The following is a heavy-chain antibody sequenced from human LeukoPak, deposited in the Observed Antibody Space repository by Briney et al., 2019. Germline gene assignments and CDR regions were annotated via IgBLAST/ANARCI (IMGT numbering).Heavy chain of an antibody. Sequence: PSQTLSLTCTVSGDSIGSGDYYWSWIRQPAGKGLEWIGRISSSGSTNYNPSLKSRVTISVDTSKNQFSLKLSSVTAADTAAYFCARGPYSYDSSGAFDIWGQGTMVTVSS. J-gene: IGHJ3*02. CDR3: ARGPYSYDSSGAFDI. CDR2: ISSSGST. V-gene: IGHV4-61*02. D-gene: IGHD3-22*01. CDR1: GDSIGSGDYY.